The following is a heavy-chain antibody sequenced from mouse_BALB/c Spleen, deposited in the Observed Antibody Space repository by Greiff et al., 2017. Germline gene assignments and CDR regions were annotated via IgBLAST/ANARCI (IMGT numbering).Heavy chain of an antibody. CDR2: IWAGGST. CDR1: GFSLTSYG. CDR3: ARWLLRNAMDY. Sequence: QVQLQQSGPGLVAPSQSLSITCTVSGFSLTSYGVHWVRQPPGKGLEWLGVIWAGGSTNYNSALMSRLSISKDNSKSQVFLKMNSLQTYDTAMYYCARWLLRNAMDYWGQGTSVTVSS. V-gene: IGHV2-9*02. D-gene: IGHD2-3*01. J-gene: IGHJ4*01.